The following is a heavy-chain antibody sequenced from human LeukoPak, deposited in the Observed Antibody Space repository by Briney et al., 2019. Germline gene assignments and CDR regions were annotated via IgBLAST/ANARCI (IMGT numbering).Heavy chain of an antibody. D-gene: IGHD3-22*01. J-gene: IGHJ4*02. CDR1: GYTFTNYY. Sequence: ASVKVSCKASGYTFTNYYLHWVRQAPGQGLEWMGWINPNSGGTNYAQKFQGRFTMTRDTSISTAYMELSRLRSDDTAVYYCARAAAYYYDSSGYGDYWGQGTLVTVSS. V-gene: IGHV1-2*02. CDR3: ARAAAYYYDSSGYGDY. CDR2: INPNSGGT.